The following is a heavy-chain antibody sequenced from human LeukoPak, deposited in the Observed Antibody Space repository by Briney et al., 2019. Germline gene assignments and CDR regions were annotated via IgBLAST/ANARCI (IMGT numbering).Heavy chain of an antibody. Sequence: ASVKVSCKASGYTFTSYDINWVRQAPGQGLEWMGWMNPNSGNTGYAQKFQGRVTMTRNTSISTAYMELSSLRSEDTAVYYCVRMVRGVMSPRRYYFDYWGQGTPVTVSS. D-gene: IGHD3-10*01. CDR2: MNPNSGNT. CDR1: GYTFTSYD. CDR3: VRMVRGVMSPRRYYFDY. V-gene: IGHV1-8*01. J-gene: IGHJ4*02.